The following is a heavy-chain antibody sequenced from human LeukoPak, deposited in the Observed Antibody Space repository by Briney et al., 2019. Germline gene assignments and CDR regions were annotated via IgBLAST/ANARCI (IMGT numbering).Heavy chain of an antibody. D-gene: IGHD3-22*01. CDR1: GYTFTGYY. J-gene: IGHJ4*02. V-gene: IGHV1-2*02. CDR2: INPNSGGT. Sequence: ASVKVSCKTSGYTFTGYYMHWVRQAPGQGLEWMGWINPNSGGTNYAQKFQGRVTMTRDTSISTAYMELSRLRSDDTAVYYCARGGPSRSGYYPNDYWGQGTLVTVSS. CDR3: ARGGPSRSGYYPNDY.